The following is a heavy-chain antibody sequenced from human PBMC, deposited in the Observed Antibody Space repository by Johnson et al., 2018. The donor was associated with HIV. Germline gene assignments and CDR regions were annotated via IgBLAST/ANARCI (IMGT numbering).Heavy chain of an antibody. V-gene: IGHV3-20*04. D-gene: IGHD3-22*01. J-gene: IGHJ3*02. CDR2: INWNGGST. Sequence: EVQLVESGGGVVRPGGSLRLSCAASGFTFDDYGMSWVRQAPGKGLEWVSGINWNGGSTGYADSVKGRFTISSDNAKNSLNLQMNSLRVEDTAVYYCAREARIVVVEPSDAFDIWGQGTMVTVSS. CDR1: GFTFDDYG. CDR3: AREARIVVVEPSDAFDI.